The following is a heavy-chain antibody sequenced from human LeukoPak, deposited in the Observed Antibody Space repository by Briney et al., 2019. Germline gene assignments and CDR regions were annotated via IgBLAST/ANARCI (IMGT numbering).Heavy chain of an antibody. V-gene: IGHV1-46*01. J-gene: IGHJ4*01. CDR3: AREAAAAGGNLPQKNFDY. Sequence: ASVKVSCKASGYSFTSYYMHWVRQAPGQGLEWMGQINPRGGSASDVQKFQGRVTMTRDTSTSTVYMELSSLRSEDTAVYYCAREAAAAGGNLPQKNFDYWGQGTLVTVSS. CDR2: INPRGGSA. D-gene: IGHD6-13*01. CDR1: GYSFTSYY.